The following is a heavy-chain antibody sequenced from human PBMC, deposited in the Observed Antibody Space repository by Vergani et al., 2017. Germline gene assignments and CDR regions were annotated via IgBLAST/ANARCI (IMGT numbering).Heavy chain of an antibody. CDR3: ARETRDTPSSLDY. CDR2: TWYEGNNN. V-gene: IGHV3-33*08. Sequence: QVQLVESGGGVVQPGRSLRLSCAASGFSFGNYAMHWVRQAPGRGLEWVSMTWYEGNNNYYADSVKGRFTISKDISKNTLYLQMNSLRGDDTAVYYCARETRDTPSSLDYWGQGTLVTVSS. J-gene: IGHJ4*02. CDR1: GFSFGNYA. D-gene: IGHD5-24*01.